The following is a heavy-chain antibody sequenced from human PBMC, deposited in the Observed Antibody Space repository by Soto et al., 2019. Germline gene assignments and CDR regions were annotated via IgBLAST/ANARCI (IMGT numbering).Heavy chain of an antibody. CDR2: ISNSGTKK. CDR3: ARDEGYGMDV. V-gene: IGHV3-21*01. CDR1: GITFYSFS. J-gene: IGHJ6*02. Sequence: GGSLRLSCVASGITFYSFSVNWGRQAPGKGLEWVSSISNSGTKKNYADSVKGRFTISRDTANNSVFLQMNNLRGDDTAVYYCARDEGYGMDVWGQGTTVTV.